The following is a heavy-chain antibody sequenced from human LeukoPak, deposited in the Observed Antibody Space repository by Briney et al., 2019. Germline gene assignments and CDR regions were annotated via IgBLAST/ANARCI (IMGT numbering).Heavy chain of an antibody. CDR2: IGSSSSPI. V-gene: IGHV3-48*02. J-gene: IGHJ4*02. CDR3: AAAGGFDY. D-gene: IGHD3-10*01. CDR1: GFFFRTSG. Sequence: GGSLRLSCAASGFFFRTSGMSWVRQAPGKGLEWVSYIGSSSSPIYYADSVKGRFTISRDNAKSALYLQMNSLRDEDTAVYYCAAAGGFDYWGQGTLATVSS.